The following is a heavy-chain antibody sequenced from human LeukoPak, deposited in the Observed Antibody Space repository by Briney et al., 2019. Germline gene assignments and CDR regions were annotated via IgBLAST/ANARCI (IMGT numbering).Heavy chain of an antibody. CDR2: IVVGSGNT. CDR1: GFTFTSSA. V-gene: IGHV1-58*02. D-gene: IGHD2-2*02. J-gene: IGHJ4*02. Sequence: ASVKVPCKASGFTFTSSAMQWVRQARGQRLEWIGWIVVGSGNTNYAQKFQERVTITRDMSTSTAYMELSSLRSEDTAVYYCAAVGYCSSTSCYTYYWGQGTLVTVSS. CDR3: AAVGYCSSTSCYTYY.